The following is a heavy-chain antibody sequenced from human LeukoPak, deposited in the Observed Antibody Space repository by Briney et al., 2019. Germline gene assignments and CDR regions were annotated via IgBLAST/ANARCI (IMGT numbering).Heavy chain of an antibody. CDR3: ARRGYDSGSDY. CDR1: GGSISSSNYY. V-gene: IGHV4-39*07. D-gene: IGHD3-10*01. Sequence: SETLPLTCTVSGGSISSSNYYWGWIRQPPGKGLEWIGEINHSGTTNYNPSLKSRVTISVDTSKDQFSLKVSSVTAADTAVYYCARRGYDSGSDYWGQGTLVTVSS. CDR2: INHSGTT. J-gene: IGHJ4*02.